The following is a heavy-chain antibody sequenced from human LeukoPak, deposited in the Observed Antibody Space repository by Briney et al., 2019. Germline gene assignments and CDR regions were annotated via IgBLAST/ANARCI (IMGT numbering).Heavy chain of an antibody. D-gene: IGHD4-17*01. CDR3: ARVDYGDYVEEAIYYYYGMDV. V-gene: IGHV4-34*01. Sequence: SETLSLTCAVYGGSFSGYYWSWIRQPPGKGLEWIGEINHSGSTNYNPSLKSRVTISVDTSKNQFSLKLSSVTAADTAVYYCARVDYGDYVEEAIYYYYGMDVWGQGTTVTVSS. J-gene: IGHJ6*02. CDR2: INHSGST. CDR1: GGSFSGYY.